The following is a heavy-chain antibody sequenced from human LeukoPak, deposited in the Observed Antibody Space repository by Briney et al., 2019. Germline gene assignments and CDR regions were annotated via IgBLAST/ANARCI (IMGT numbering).Heavy chain of an antibody. D-gene: IGHD5-12*01. Sequence: SETLSLTCAVYGGSFSGYYWSWIRQPPGKGLEWIGEINRSGSTNYNPSLKSRVTISVDTSKNQFSLKLSSVTAADTAVYYCAREGWLRVFDYWGQGTLVTVSS. CDR2: INRSGST. CDR1: GGSFSGYY. V-gene: IGHV4-34*01. CDR3: AREGWLRVFDY. J-gene: IGHJ4*02.